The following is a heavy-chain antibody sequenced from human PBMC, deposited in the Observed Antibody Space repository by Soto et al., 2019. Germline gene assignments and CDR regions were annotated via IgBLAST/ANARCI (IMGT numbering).Heavy chain of an antibody. Sequence: EVQLVESGGGLVQPGGSLRLSCAASGFTFRTYWMTWVRRPPGKGLEWVANLDQDGGERYYVDSGRGRFTISRDNAKNSLSLQMNSLRAEDTAVYYCVCGGNFFVYWGPGTLVTVST. J-gene: IGHJ4*02. V-gene: IGHV3-7*01. D-gene: IGHD3-16*01. CDR1: GFTFRTYW. CDR2: LDQDGGER. CDR3: VCGGNFFVY.